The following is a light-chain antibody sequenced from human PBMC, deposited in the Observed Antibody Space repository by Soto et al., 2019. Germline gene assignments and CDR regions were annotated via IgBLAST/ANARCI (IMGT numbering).Light chain of an antibody. J-gene: IGKJ1*01. CDR3: QQYNRWPPT. Sequence: EIVMTQSPATLSVSPGEGATLSCWTSQSVGSDLAWYQRKPGQAPRLLFSGASARATGVPARSRGSGSGTEFALTISSLQSEDSAVYYCQQYNRWPPTFGQGTKVDIK. CDR2: GAS. V-gene: IGKV3-15*01. CDR1: QSVGSD.